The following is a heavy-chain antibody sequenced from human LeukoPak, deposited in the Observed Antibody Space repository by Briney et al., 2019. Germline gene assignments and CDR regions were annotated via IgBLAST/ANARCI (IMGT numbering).Heavy chain of an antibody. V-gene: IGHV3-11*01. Sequence: GGSLRLSCAASGFTFSDYYMSWIRQAPGKGLEWVSYISSSGSTIYYADSVKGRFTISTDNAKNSLYLQMNSLRAEDTAVYYCARMMPWEPLDYWGQGTLVTVSS. CDR2: ISSSGSTI. CDR1: GFTFSDYY. J-gene: IGHJ4*02. CDR3: ARMMPWEPLDY. D-gene: IGHD1-26*01.